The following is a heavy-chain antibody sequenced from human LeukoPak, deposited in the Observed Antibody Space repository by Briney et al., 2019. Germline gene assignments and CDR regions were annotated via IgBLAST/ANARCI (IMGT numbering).Heavy chain of an antibody. D-gene: IGHD1-26*01. CDR2: ISYSGST. Sequence: PSETLSLTCTVSAGSMSSSSYYWGAIRQPPGKGLECIGSISYSGSTYNNPSLKSRVTISVDTSKNQFSMKLSSVTAPDTAVYYCARRVYSGSYNWYFDLWGRGTLVTVSS. V-gene: IGHV4-39*01. CDR3: ARRVYSGSYNWYFDL. J-gene: IGHJ2*01. CDR1: AGSMSSSSYY.